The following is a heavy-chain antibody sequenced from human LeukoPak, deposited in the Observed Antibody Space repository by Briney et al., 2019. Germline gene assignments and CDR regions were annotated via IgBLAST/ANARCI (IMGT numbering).Heavy chain of an antibody. CDR3: ARRGFRTLDY. Sequence: SETLSLTCTVSGGSMSSGSYYWSWIRQPAGKELEWIGRIYTSGSTNYNPSLKSRVTISVDTSKNQFSLKLSSVTAADTAVYYCARRGFRTLDYWGQGTLVTVSS. V-gene: IGHV4-61*02. J-gene: IGHJ4*02. CDR1: GGSMSSGSYY. D-gene: IGHD5-12*01. CDR2: IYTSGST.